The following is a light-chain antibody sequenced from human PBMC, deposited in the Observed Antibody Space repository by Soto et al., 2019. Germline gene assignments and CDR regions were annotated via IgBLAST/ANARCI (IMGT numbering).Light chain of an antibody. CDR3: QQYGNSLWT. V-gene: IGKV3-20*01. J-gene: IGKJ1*01. CDR1: QSVSNNN. CDR2: GAS. Sequence: EIVLTQSPGTLYLSPGERATLSCRASQSVSNNNLVWFQQKPGQAPRLLIYGASSRATGIPDRFSGSGSGTDFTLTISRVEPEDFGVYYCQQYGNSLWTFGQGTKVEIK.